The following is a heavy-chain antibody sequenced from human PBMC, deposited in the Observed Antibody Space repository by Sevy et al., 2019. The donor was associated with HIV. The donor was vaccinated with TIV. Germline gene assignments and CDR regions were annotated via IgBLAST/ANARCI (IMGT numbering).Heavy chain of an antibody. D-gene: IGHD6-6*01. CDR1: GFTFSSYA. CDR3: ARDALYSSSSANSLDY. Sequence: GGSLRLSCAASGFTFSSYAMHWVRQAPGKGLEWVAVISYDGSNKYYADSVKGRFTISRDNSKNTLYLQMNGLRAEDTAVYYCARDALYSSSSANSLDYWGQGTLVTVSS. CDR2: ISYDGSNK. J-gene: IGHJ4*02. V-gene: IGHV3-30*04.